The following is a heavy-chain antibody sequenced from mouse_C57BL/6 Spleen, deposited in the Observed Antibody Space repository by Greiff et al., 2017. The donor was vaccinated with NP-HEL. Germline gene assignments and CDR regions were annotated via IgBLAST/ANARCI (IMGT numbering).Heavy chain of an antibody. V-gene: IGHV5-6*01. J-gene: IGHJ2*01. CDR1: GFTFSSYG. D-gene: IGHD2-1*01. CDR2: ISSGGSYT. CDR3: ARQVYYGNYFDY. Sequence: EVQLVESGGDLVKPGGSLKLSCAASGFTFSSYGMSWVRQTPDKRLEWVATISSGGSYTYYPDSVKGRFTISRDNAKNTLYLQMSSLKSEDTAMYYCARQVYYGNYFDYWGQGTTLTVSS.